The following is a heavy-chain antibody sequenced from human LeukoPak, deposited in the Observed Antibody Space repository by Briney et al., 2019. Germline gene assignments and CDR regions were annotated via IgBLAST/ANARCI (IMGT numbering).Heavy chain of an antibody. V-gene: IGHV4-4*02. CDR2: IYHSGST. D-gene: IGHD6-13*01. Sequence: LSETLSLTCAVSGGSISSSNWWSWVRQPPGKGLEWIGEIYHSGSTNYNPSLKSRVTMSVDKSKNQFSLKLSSVTAADTAVYYCARVGIAAAGNNWFDPWGQGTLVTVSS. CDR1: GGSISSSNW. CDR3: ARVGIAAAGNNWFDP. J-gene: IGHJ5*02.